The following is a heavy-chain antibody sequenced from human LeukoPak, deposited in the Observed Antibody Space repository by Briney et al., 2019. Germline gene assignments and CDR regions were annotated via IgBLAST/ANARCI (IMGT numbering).Heavy chain of an antibody. Sequence: SETLSLTCTVSGGSISSYYWSWIRQPPGKGLEWIGYIYYSGSTNYNPSLKSRVTISVDTSKNQFSLKLSSVTAADTAVYYCARSSPLWLQLPLYAFDIWGQGTMVTVSS. CDR1: GGSISSYY. J-gene: IGHJ3*02. V-gene: IGHV4-59*01. CDR2: IYYSGST. CDR3: ARSSPLWLQLPLYAFDI. D-gene: IGHD5-24*01.